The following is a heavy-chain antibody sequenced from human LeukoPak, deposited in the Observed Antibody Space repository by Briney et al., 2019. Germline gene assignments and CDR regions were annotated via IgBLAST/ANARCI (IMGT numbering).Heavy chain of an antibody. Sequence: GGSLRPSCAASGFTVSSNYMSWVRQAPGKGLEWVSVIYSGGSTYYADSVKGRFTISRDNSKNTLYLQMNSLRAEDTAVYYCARGVSSDYWGQGTLVTVSS. V-gene: IGHV3-66*01. CDR1: GFTVSSNY. CDR3: ARGVSSDY. J-gene: IGHJ4*02. CDR2: IYSGGST. D-gene: IGHD3-10*01.